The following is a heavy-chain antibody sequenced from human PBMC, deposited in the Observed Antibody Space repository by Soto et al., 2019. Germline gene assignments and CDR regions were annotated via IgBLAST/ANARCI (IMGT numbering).Heavy chain of an antibody. D-gene: IGHD2-2*02. CDR1: GFIFNFYS. CDR3: ARGIGCSSTSCYTDYYYYGMDV. Sequence: GGSLRLSCAASGFIFNFYSMHWVRQVPGKGLTWVSRISNDGSRIAYADSVKGRFTISRDNAKNTLYLQMNSLRAEDTAVYYCARGIGCSSTSCYTDYYYYGMDVWGQGTTVTVSS. V-gene: IGHV3-74*03. CDR2: ISNDGSRI. J-gene: IGHJ6*02.